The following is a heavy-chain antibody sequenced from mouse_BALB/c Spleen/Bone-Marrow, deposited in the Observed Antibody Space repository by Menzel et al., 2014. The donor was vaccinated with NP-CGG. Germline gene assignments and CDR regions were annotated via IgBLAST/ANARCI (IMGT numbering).Heavy chain of an antibody. CDR1: GFTFSNYW. CDR2: IRLKSNNYAT. D-gene: IGHD1-1*01. Sequence: EVKLVESGGGLVQPGGSMKLSCVASGFTFSNYWMNWVRQSPEKGLEWVAEIRLKSNNYATHYAESVKGRFTISRDDSKSSVYLQMNNLRAGDTGIYYCTRQPYYGYFDYWGQGTTLTVSS. V-gene: IGHV6-6*02. CDR3: TRQPYYGYFDY. J-gene: IGHJ2*01.